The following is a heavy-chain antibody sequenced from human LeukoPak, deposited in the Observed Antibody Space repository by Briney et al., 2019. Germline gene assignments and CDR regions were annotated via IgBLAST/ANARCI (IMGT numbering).Heavy chain of an antibody. CDR2: INSSSSYI. Sequence: GGSLRLSCAASGFTFSSYSMNWVRQAPGKGLEWVSYINSSSSYIYYADSVKGRFTISRDNAKNSLYLQMNSLRAEDTAVYYCARDGYCSSTSCWAMYYYYGMDVWGKGTTVTVPS. V-gene: IGHV3-21*01. CDR3: ARDGYCSSTSCWAMYYYYGMDV. D-gene: IGHD2-2*03. J-gene: IGHJ6*04. CDR1: GFTFSSYS.